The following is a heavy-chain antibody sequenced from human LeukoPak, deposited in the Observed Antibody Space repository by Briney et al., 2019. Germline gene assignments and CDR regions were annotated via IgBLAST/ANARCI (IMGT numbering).Heavy chain of an antibody. CDR1: SGSISCGACS. J-gene: IGHJ6*04. Sequence: SETLSLTCAVSSGSISCGACSWSWIRQPPGKGLEWIGYIYHNGTTYYNPSFKSRVTISVDRSKNQFSLWLKSVTAADTAVYYCARASYSGYPPYYYGLDVWGKETTVTVSS. CDR3: ARASYSGYPPYYYGLDV. CDR2: IYHNGTT. D-gene: IGHD5-12*01. V-gene: IGHV4-30-2*01.